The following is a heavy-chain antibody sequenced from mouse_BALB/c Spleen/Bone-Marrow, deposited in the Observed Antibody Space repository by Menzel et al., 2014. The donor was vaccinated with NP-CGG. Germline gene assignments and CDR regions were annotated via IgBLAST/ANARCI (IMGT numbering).Heavy chain of an antibody. CDR2: ISDGGGRA. CDR3: ARLLDSSGYVLDY. CDR1: GFTFSSYT. J-gene: IGHJ2*01. D-gene: IGHD3-2*01. V-gene: IGHV5-12-2*01. Sequence: EVQGVESGGGLVQPGGSLKLSCAASGFTFSSYTMSWIRQTPEKRLEWVAYISDGGGRAYYPDTVKGRFTISRDNAKNTLYLQMSSLKSEDTAMYYCARLLDSSGYVLDYWGQGTTLTVSS.